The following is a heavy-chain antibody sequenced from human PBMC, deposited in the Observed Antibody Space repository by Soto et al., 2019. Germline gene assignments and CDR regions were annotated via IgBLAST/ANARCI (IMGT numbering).Heavy chain of an antibody. Sequence: QLQLQESGSGLVKPSQTLSLTCAVSGGSISSGGYSWSWIRQPPGKGLEWIGYIYHSGSTYYNPSIXSRVTTSVDRSQNQFSLKLSSVTAADTAVYYCAGGSGSYYYWGQGTLVTVSS. CDR1: GGSISSGGYS. CDR3: AGGSGSYYY. CDR2: IYHSGST. J-gene: IGHJ4*02. D-gene: IGHD3-10*01. V-gene: IGHV4-30-2*01.